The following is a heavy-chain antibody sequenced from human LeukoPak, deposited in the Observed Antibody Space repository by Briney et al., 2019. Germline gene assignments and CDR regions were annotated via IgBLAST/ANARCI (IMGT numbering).Heavy chain of an antibody. CDR3: ARSSLAVYFDY. Sequence: PSETLSLTCTVSGGSISSGSYYWNWIRQPAGKGLEWLGNVFTRGTTNYNASVASRLTISLDTAKNQFSLFLTSVTAADTAMYFCARSSLAVYFDYWGQGTLVTASS. CDR2: VFTRGTT. V-gene: IGHV4-61*09. J-gene: IGHJ4*02. CDR1: GGSISSGSYY.